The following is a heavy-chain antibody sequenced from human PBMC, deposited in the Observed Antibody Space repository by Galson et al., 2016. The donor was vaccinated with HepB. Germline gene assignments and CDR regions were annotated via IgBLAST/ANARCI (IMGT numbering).Heavy chain of an antibody. J-gene: IGHJ4*02. CDR3: TTWLSHHFDY. Sequence: LRLSCAASGFTFRNYALSWVRRAPGKGLEWVSHIDGPTPNTHYADSVRGRFSIYRDNSRDTLYLQMDSLTAEDSAIYYCTTWLSHHFDYWGQGTRVTVSS. CDR1: GFTFRNYA. CDR2: IDGPTPNT. V-gene: IGHV3-23*01. D-gene: IGHD6-19*01.